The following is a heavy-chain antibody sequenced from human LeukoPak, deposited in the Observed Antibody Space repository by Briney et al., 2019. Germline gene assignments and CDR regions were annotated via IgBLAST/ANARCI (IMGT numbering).Heavy chain of an antibody. CDR1: GGSFSGYY. Sequence: SETLSLTCAGYGGSFSGYYWSWIRQPPGKGLEWIGEINHSGSTNYNPSLKSRVTISVDTSKNQFSLKLSSVTAADTAAYYCAREGGITMAYYYYMDVWGKGTMVTVSS. D-gene: IGHD3-10*01. CDR2: INHSGST. J-gene: IGHJ6*03. V-gene: IGHV4-34*01. CDR3: AREGGITMAYYYYMDV.